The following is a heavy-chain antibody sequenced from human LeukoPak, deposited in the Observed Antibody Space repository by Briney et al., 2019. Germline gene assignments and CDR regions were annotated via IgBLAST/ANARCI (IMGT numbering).Heavy chain of an antibody. D-gene: IGHD3-3*01. CDR1: GITFSTYT. CDR3: ARGSAFCFDS. Sequence: GGSLRLSCAASGITFSTYTMNWVRQAPGKGLEWVSYISSSSSSIYYADSVKGRLTISRDNANNSLYLQIKSLRPEHTSVYFFARGSAFCFDSWGQGTLVTVSS. CDR2: ISSSSSSI. J-gene: IGHJ4*02. V-gene: IGHV3-48*01.